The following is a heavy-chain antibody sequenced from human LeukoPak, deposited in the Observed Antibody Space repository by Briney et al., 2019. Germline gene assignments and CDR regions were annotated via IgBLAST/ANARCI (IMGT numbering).Heavy chain of an antibody. CDR3: ARAGYCSSTSCYYYYGMDV. J-gene: IGHJ6*02. V-gene: IGHV4-30-4*01. CDR1: GGSISSGDYY. Sequence: SETLSLTCTVSGGSISSGDYYWSWIRQPPGKGLEWIGYIYYSGSTYYNPSLKSRVTISVDTSKNQFSLKLSSVTAADAAVYYCARAGYCSSTSCYYYYGMDVWGQGTTVTVSS. D-gene: IGHD2-2*01. CDR2: IYYSGST.